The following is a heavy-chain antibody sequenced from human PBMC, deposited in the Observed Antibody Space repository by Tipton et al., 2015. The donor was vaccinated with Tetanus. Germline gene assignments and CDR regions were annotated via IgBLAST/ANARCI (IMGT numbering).Heavy chain of an antibody. D-gene: IGHD1-7*01. V-gene: IGHV3-30*18. CDR3: AKDRGLYNLNSFDY. CDR1: GFTFSSYG. J-gene: IGHJ4*02. CDR2: ISYDGNSE. Sequence: RSLRLSCAASGFTFSSYGMHWVRQAPGKGLEWVAVISYDGNSEYYADSVKGRFTISRDNSKNTLSLQMNSLRAEDTAVYYCAKDRGLYNLNSFDYWGQGTLFAVSS.